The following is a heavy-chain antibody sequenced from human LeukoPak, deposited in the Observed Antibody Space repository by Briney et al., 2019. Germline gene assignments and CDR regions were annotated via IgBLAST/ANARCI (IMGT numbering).Heavy chain of an antibody. D-gene: IGHD3-10*01. CDR1: GYTFTSGYTFTNYA. Sequence: ASVKVSCKASGYTFTSGYTFTNYAVNWVRQAPGQGLEWMGWISAYNGNTNYAQKLQGRVTMTTDTSTSTAYMELRSLRSDDTAVYYCARGKMVRGVIIQDYWGQGTLVTVSS. V-gene: IGHV1-18*01. CDR3: ARGKMVRGVIIQDY. J-gene: IGHJ4*02. CDR2: ISAYNGNT.